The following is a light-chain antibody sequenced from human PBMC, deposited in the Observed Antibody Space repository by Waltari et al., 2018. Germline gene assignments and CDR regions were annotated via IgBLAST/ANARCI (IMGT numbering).Light chain of an antibody. CDR2: GKD. CDR3: SSRNGRANQVV. CDR1: SLRTSY. J-gene: IGLJ3*02. V-gene: IGLV3-19*01. Sequence: SSELTQDPAVSVALGQTVRITCQGDSLRTSYASWYQLKPGQAPVLVIYGKDNRPSGIADRISGYSSGATSSLTITGAQAEDEADYYCSSRNGRANQVVFAGGTKVTVL.